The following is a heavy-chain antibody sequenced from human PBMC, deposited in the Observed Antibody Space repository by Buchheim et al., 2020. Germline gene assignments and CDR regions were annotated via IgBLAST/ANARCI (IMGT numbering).Heavy chain of an antibody. CDR2: IGRSSSYM. Sequence: EVQLVESGGGLVKPGGSLRLSCAASGFTFSSYSMVWVRQAPGKGLEWVSSIGRSSSYMYYADSLKGRFTISRDNAKNSLFLQMDSLTAEDTAVYYCARGSDQLLSDYFDPWGQGTL. V-gene: IGHV3-21*01. CDR3: ARGSDQLLSDYFDP. D-gene: IGHD2-2*01. J-gene: IGHJ5*02. CDR1: GFTFSSYS.